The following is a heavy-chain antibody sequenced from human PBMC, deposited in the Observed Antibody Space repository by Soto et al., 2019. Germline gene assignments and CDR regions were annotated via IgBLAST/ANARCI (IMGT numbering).Heavy chain of an antibody. CDR2: IYHSGSA. CDR1: GGSISSGNYY. V-gene: IGHV4-30-4*01. CDR3: ARASSANWFDP. Sequence: QVQLQESGPGLVKPSQTLTLTCSVSGGSISSGNYYWSWIRQPPGKGLEWIGYIYHSGSAYYNPSLKSRATISLDTSMNQFSLKLSSVTATDTAVYYCARASSANWFDPWGQGTLVTVSS. J-gene: IGHJ5*02.